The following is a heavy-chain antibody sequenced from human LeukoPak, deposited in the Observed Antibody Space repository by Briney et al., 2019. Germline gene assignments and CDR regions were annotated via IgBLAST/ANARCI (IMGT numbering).Heavy chain of an antibody. J-gene: IGHJ2*01. CDR2: IYYRGST. V-gene: IGHV4-59*08. D-gene: IGHD3-10*01. CDR1: GGSISSYY. CDR3: ARQYYSRDWYFDL. Sequence: SETLSLTCTVSGGSISSYYWSWIRQPPGKGLEWIGYIYYRGSTNYNPSLKSRVTISVDTSKNQFSLKLSSVTAADTAVYYCARQYYSRDWYFDLWGRGTLVTVSS.